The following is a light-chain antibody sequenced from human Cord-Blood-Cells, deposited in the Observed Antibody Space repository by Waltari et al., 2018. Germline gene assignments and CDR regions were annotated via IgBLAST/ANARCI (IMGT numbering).Light chain of an antibody. V-gene: IGKV1-33*01. CDR1: QDISNY. Sequence: DIQMTQSPSSLSASVGDRVTITCQASQDISNYLNWYQQKPGKAPKLLIYDASNLETGVPSRFSGSGSGTDVTFTISSLQPEDIATYYCQQYDNLPLTFGGVTKVEIK. J-gene: IGKJ4*01. CDR2: DAS. CDR3: QQYDNLPLT.